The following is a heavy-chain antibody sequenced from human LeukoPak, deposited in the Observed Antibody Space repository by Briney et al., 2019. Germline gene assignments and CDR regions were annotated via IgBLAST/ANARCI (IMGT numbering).Heavy chain of an antibody. J-gene: IGHJ4*02. CDR1: GGSVSSGSYY. V-gene: IGHV4-61*01. CDR2: IYYSGST. CDR3: ARGPGYSSGWYDDY. D-gene: IGHD6-19*01. Sequence: SETLSLTCTVSGGSVSSGSYYWSWIRQPPGKGLEWIGYIYYSGSTNHNPSLKSRVTISVDTSKNQFSLKLSSVTAADTAVYYCARGPGYSSGWYDDYWGQGTLVTVSS.